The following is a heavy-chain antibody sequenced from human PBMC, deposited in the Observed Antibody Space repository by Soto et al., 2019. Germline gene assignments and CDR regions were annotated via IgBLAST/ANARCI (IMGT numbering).Heavy chain of an antibody. Sequence: GGSLRLSCAASGFTFSGYWMSWVRQAPGKGLEWVANIKQDGSEKYYVDSVKGRFTISRDNAKNSLYLQMNSLRAEDTAVYYCARVLPHYFDYWGPGTLVTVSS. CDR1: GFTFSGYW. J-gene: IGHJ4*02. CDR3: ARVLPHYFDY. CDR2: IKQDGSEK. V-gene: IGHV3-7*01.